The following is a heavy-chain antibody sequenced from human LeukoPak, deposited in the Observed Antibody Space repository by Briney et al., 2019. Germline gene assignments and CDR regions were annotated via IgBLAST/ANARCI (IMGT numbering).Heavy chain of an antibody. V-gene: IGHV3-21*01. CDR1: GFTFSSYS. CDR3: ARNLRHYYGSGSYYPPGY. J-gene: IGHJ4*02. D-gene: IGHD3-10*01. Sequence: GGSLRLSCAASGFTFSSYSMNWVRQAPGKGLEWVSSISSSSSYIYYADSVKGRFTISRDNAKNSLYLQMNSLRAEDTAVYYCARNLRHYYGSGSYYPPGYWGQGTLVTDCS. CDR2: ISSSSSYI.